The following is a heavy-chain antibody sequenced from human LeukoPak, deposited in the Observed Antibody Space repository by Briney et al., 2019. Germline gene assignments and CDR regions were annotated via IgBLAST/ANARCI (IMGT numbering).Heavy chain of an antibody. Sequence: PGGSLRLSCAASGFTFNTYTMNWVRQAPGKGLEWVSYISGSSGIIDYADSVRGRFTISRDNAKNPLYLQMNSLRAEDTAVYYCAREKRGEFDYWGQGTLVTVSS. CDR2: ISGSSGII. D-gene: IGHD3-10*01. V-gene: IGHV3-48*01. CDR3: AREKRGEFDY. J-gene: IGHJ4*02. CDR1: GFTFNTYT.